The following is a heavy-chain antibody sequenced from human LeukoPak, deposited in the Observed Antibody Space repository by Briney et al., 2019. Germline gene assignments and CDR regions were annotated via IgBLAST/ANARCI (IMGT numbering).Heavy chain of an antibody. Sequence: GGSLRLSCAASGFTFSSYSMNWVRQAPGKGLEWVSSISSSSSYIYYADSVKGRFTISRDNAKNSLYLQMNSLRAEDTAVYYCAREGGYYDPPVTAGLDPWGQGTLVTVSS. J-gene: IGHJ5*02. D-gene: IGHD3-22*01. CDR1: GFTFSSYS. V-gene: IGHV3-21*01. CDR2: ISSSSSYI. CDR3: AREGGYYDPPVTAGLDP.